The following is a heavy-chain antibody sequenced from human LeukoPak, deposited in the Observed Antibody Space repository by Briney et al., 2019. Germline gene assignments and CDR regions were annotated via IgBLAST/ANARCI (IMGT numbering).Heavy chain of an antibody. CDR3: AILLSGYYYVGSRVPDY. D-gene: IGHD3-22*01. Sequence: GESLKISCKGSGYSFTSYWIGWVRQLPGKGLEWMGIIYPGDSDARYSPSFQGQVTISADKSISTAYLQWSSLKASDTAMYYCAILLSGYYYVGSRVPDYWGQGTLVTVSS. CDR2: IYPGDSDA. V-gene: IGHV5-51*01. CDR1: GYSFTSYW. J-gene: IGHJ4*02.